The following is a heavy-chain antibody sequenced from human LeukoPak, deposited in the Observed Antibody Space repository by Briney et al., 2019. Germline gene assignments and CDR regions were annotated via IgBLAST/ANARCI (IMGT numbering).Heavy chain of an antibody. CDR3: ARDYCSSTSRYNYFDY. D-gene: IGHD2-2*01. J-gene: IGHJ4*02. CDR2: IYTSGST. Sequence: PSETRSLTCTVSGGSISSYYWSWIRQPAGKGLEWIGRIYTSGSTNYNPSLKSRVTMSVDTSKNQFSLKLSSVTAADTAVYYCARDYCSSTSRYNYFDYWGQGTLVTVSS. CDR1: GGSISSYY. V-gene: IGHV4-4*07.